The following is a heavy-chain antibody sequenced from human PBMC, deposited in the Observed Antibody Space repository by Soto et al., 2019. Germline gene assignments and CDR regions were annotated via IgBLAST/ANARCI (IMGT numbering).Heavy chain of an antibody. CDR2: IIPQFPTP. V-gene: IGHV1-69*01. D-gene: IGHD5-18*01. J-gene: IGHJ4*02. CDR1: GGIFRSNA. CDR3: ARDAADTPMVY. Sequence: QVQLVQSGAEVRKPGSSVKVSCKSSGGIFRSNAISWVRQAPGQGLEWMGAIIPQFPTPYYAQRFQGRVTITADESTSTAYMALNSLRSDDTAVSFCARDAADTPMVYWGQGTLLTVSS.